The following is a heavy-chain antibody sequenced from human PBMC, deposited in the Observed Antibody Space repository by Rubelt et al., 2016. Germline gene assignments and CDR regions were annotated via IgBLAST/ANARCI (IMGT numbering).Heavy chain of an antibody. CDR1: GGSISSYY. Sequence: QVQLQESGPGLVKPSETLSLTCTVSGGSISSYYWSWIRQPPGKGLEWMGYIYYSGSTNYNPSPKSRVTISVETSKNQFSLKLGSVTAADTVVYYCARVRGDYGDYLDYWGQGTLVTVSS. J-gene: IGHJ4*02. CDR3: ARVRGDYGDYLDY. V-gene: IGHV4-59*12. D-gene: IGHD4-17*01. CDR2: IYYSGST.